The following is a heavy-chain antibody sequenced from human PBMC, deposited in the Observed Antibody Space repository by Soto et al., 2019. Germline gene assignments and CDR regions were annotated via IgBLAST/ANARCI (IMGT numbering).Heavy chain of an antibody. CDR2: IYYSGST. Sequence: QVQLQESGPGLVKPSETLSLTCTVSGGSISSGGYYWSWIRQHPGKGLEWIGYIYYSGSTSYNPSLKSRFTIAIDTSKNQFSLKLSSMSAADTAVYYCARDGGYGSGSYRFDYWGQGTLVTVSS. CDR3: ARDGGYGSGSYRFDY. V-gene: IGHV4-31*03. J-gene: IGHJ4*02. D-gene: IGHD3-10*01. CDR1: GGSISSGGYY.